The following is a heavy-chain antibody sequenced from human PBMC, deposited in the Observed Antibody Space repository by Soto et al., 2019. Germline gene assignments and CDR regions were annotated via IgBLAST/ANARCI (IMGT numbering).Heavy chain of an antibody. V-gene: IGHV3-74*01. D-gene: IGHD2-2*01. CDR3: SYCSGTSCYYMDV. J-gene: IGHJ6*03. CDR2: INSDGSST. Sequence: PGGSLRLSCAASAFTFSNYWMHWVRQAPGKGLVWVSRINSDGSSTSYADSVKGRFTVSRDNAKNTLYLQMNSLRAEDTAMYYCSYCSGTSCYYMDVWGKGTTVTVSS. CDR1: AFTFSNYW.